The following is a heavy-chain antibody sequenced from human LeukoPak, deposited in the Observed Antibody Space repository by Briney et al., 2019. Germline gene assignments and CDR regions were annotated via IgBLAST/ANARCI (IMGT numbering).Heavy chain of an antibody. V-gene: IGHV1-2*02. CDR3: ASGYSGYDPYNFDY. CDR1: GYTFTGYY. Sequence: ASVKVSCKASGYTFTGYYMHLVRQAPGQGLEWMGWINPNSGGTNYAQKFQGRVTMTRDTSISTAYMELSRLRSDDTAVYYCASGYSGYDPYNFDYWGQGTLVTVSS. D-gene: IGHD5-12*01. CDR2: INPNSGGT. J-gene: IGHJ4*02.